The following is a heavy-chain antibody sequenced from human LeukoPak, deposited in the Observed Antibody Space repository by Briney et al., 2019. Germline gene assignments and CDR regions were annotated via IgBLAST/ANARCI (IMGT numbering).Heavy chain of an antibody. Sequence: GGSLRLSCAASGFTFSSYAMSWVRQAPGKGLEWVSAISGSGGSTYYADSVKGRFTISRDNSKNTLYLQMNSLRAEDTAVYYCAKDKGIVVVSNFDYWGQGTLVTVSA. V-gene: IGHV3-23*01. D-gene: IGHD3-22*01. CDR1: GFTFSSYA. CDR2: ISGSGGST. J-gene: IGHJ4*02. CDR3: AKDKGIVVVSNFDY.